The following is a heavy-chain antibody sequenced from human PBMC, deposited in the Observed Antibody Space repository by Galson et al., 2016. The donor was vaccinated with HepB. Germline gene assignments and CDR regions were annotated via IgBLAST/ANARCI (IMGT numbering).Heavy chain of an antibody. Sequence: SLRLSCAASGLAFGSHWMHWVRQVPGKGLVWVSRINSDGTISNYVDSVKGRFTISRDNAKNTLYMPMNRLRAEDTAVYFCVREHAVVPTTAYNWFDPWGRGTLVTVSS. CDR1: GLAFGSHW. V-gene: IGHV3-74*01. J-gene: IGHJ5*02. CDR3: VREHAVVPTTAYNWFDP. CDR2: INSDGTIS. D-gene: IGHD4-23*01.